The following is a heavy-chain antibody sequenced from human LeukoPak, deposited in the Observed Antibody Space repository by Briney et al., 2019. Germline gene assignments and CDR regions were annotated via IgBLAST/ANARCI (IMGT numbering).Heavy chain of an antibody. CDR3: AKVYQQQLPGYYFDY. D-gene: IGHD6-13*01. CDR1: GFTFSSYA. J-gene: IGHJ4*02. Sequence: PGGSLRLSCAASGFTFSSYAITWVRQAPGKGLEWVSSISGSGGSTYYADSVKGRFTISRDNSKNTLYLQMNSLRAEDTAVYYCAKVYQQQLPGYYFDYWGQGTLVTVSS. CDR2: ISGSGGST. V-gene: IGHV3-23*01.